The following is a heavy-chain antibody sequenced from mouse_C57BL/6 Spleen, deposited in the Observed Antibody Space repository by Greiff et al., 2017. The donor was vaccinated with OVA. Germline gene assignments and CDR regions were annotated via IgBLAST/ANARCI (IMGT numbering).Heavy chain of an antibody. J-gene: IGHJ3*01. V-gene: IGHV1-82*01. CDR2: IYPGDGDT. CDR1: GYAFSSSW. D-gene: IGHD4-1*01. CDR3: ARRAATGPFAY. Sequence: QVQLKESGPELVKPGASVKISCKASGYAFSSSWMNWVKQRPGKGLEWIGRIYPGDGDTNYNGKFKGKATLTADKSSSTAYMQLSSLTSEDSAVYFCARRAATGPFAYWGQGTLVTVSA.